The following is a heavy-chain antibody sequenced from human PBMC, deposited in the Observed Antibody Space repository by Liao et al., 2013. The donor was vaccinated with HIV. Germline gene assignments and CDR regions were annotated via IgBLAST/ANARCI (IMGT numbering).Heavy chain of an antibody. CDR1: GDTYSGYY. J-gene: IGHJ6*03. CDR2: IDHTGTI. V-gene: IGHV4-34*01. CDR3: ARGGRRDYYSRSDYYYYYMDV. D-gene: IGHD4-17*01. Sequence: QVQLQQWGAGLLKPSETLSLTCAVYGDTYSGYYWNWVRHLPGKGLEWIGDIDHTGTIEFNPSLQSRVTISVDTSKNQFSLKLSSVTAADTAVYYCARGGRRDYYSRSDYYYYYMDVWGKGTTVTVSS.